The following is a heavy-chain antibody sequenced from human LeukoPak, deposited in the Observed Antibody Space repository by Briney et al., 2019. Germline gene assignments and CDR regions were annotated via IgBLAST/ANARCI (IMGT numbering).Heavy chain of an antibody. J-gene: IGHJ4*02. Sequence: GGSLRLSCAASGFTFSNAWMSWVRQAPGKGLEWVGCIKSKTDGGTIDYAAPVKGRFTISRDDSKNTLYLQMNSLKTEDTAVYYCARDPGIGAAGTVGHFDYWGQGTLVTVSS. CDR1: GFTFSNAW. CDR2: IKSKTDGGTI. CDR3: ARDPGIGAAGTVGHFDY. V-gene: IGHV3-15*01. D-gene: IGHD6-13*01.